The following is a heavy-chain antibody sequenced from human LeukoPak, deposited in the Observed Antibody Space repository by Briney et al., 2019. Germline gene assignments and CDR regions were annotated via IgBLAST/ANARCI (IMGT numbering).Heavy chain of an antibody. CDR1: GFTLSDYY. J-gene: IGHJ4*02. V-gene: IGHV3-11*03. CDR2: ISSSNTYT. Sequence: PGRSLRLSCAASGFTLSDYYMSCIRQAPGKGLEWVSYISSSNTYTKYAGSVKGRFTISRDDATNSLYLQMNSLRDEDTAVYYCARSRSDSPADYWGQGTPVTVSS. D-gene: IGHD1-26*01. CDR3: ARSRSDSPADY.